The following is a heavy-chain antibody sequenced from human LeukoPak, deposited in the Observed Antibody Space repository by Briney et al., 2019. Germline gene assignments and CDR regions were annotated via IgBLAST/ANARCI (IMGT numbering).Heavy chain of an antibody. CDR1: GGSISSSSYY. V-gene: IGHV4-39*01. Sequence: SETLSLTCTVSGGSISSSSYYWGWIRQPPGKGLEWIGSIYYSGSTYYNPSLKSRVTISVDTSKNQFSLKLSSVTAADTAVYYCARLKSLVYYDFWSGYPGDAFDIWGQGTMVTVSS. CDR2: IYYSGST. CDR3: ARLKSLVYYDFWSGYPGDAFDI. J-gene: IGHJ3*02. D-gene: IGHD3-3*01.